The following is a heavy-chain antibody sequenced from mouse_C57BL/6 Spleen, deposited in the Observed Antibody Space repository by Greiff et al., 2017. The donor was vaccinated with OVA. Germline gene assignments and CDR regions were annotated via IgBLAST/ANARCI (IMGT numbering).Heavy chain of an antibody. Sequence: QVQLQQPGAELVKPGASVKMSCKASGYTFTSYWITWVKQRPGQGLEWIGDIYPGSGSTNYNEKFKSKATLTVDTSSRTAYMQLSSLTSEDSAVYDCARSRTGIAMDYWGQGTSVTVAA. V-gene: IGHV1-55*01. CDR1: GYTFTSYW. CDR2: IYPGSGST. CDR3: ARSRTGIAMDY. J-gene: IGHJ4*01. D-gene: IGHD4-1*01.